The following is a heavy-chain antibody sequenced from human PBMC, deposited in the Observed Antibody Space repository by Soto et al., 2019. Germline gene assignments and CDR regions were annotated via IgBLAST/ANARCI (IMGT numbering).Heavy chain of an antibody. D-gene: IGHD6-13*01. J-gene: IGHJ4*02. CDR2: ISWNSGSI. CDR1: RFTFSSYA. Sequence: SLRLSCAAPRFTFSSYAMHWVRQAPGKGLEWASGISWNSGSIGYADSVKGRLTISRDNAKNSLDLQMNSLRAEDTALYYCAKDRIPSGDSSSWPYFDYWGQGTRVTVSS. CDR3: AKDRIPSGDSSSWPYFDY. V-gene: IGHV3-9*01.